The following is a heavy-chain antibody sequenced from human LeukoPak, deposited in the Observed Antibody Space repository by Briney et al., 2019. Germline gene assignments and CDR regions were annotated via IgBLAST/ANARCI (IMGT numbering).Heavy chain of an antibody. CDR3: ARGRSYGV. Sequence: PSETLSLTCAVYGGPFSGYYWSWIRQPPGKGLEWIGEINHSGSTNYNPSLKSRVTISVDTSKNQFSLKLSSVTAADTAVYYCARGRSYGVWGQGTLVTVSS. J-gene: IGHJ4*02. V-gene: IGHV4-34*01. D-gene: IGHD5-18*01. CDR1: GGPFSGYY. CDR2: INHSGST.